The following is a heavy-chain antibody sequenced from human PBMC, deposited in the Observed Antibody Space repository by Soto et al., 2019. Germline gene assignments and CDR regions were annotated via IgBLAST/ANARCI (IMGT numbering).Heavy chain of an antibody. V-gene: IGHV4-38-2*01. CDR2: LKHGGNT. Sequence: SETLSLTCAVSGYSISTGYYWGWIRQPPGKGLEWIGSLKHGGNTYYNPSLKSRVTMSIDTSKNHFSLRLSSATAADTAVYYCARGRYGSESWGQGALVTVSS. D-gene: IGHD3-10*01. CDR3: ARGRYGSES. CDR1: GYSISTGYY. J-gene: IGHJ4*02.